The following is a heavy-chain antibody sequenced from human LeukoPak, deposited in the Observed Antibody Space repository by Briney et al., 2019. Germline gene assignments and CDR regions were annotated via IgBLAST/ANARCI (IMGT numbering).Heavy chain of an antibody. CDR1: GYTFTSYG. D-gene: IGHD3-10*01. CDR2: ISAYNGNT. J-gene: IGHJ4*02. V-gene: IGHV1-18*01. CDR3: ARDLGVDYGSGTASYYFDY. Sequence: ASVKVSCKASGYTFTSYGISWVRQAPGQGLEWMGWISAYNGNTYYAQKLQGRVTMTTDTSTSTAYMELRSLRSDDTAVYYCARDLGVDYGSGTASYYFDYWGQGTLVTVSS.